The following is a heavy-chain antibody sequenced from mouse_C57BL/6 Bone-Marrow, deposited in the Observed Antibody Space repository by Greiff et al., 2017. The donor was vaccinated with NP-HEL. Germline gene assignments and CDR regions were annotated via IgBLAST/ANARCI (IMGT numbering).Heavy chain of an antibody. D-gene: IGHD2-1*01. CDR2: INPSSGYT. Sequence: QVQLKQSGAELAKPGASVKLSCKASGYTFTSYWMHWVKQRPGQGLEWIGYINPSSGYTKYNQKFKDKATLTAEKSSSTAYMQLSSLTYEDSAVYYCARSGYYGPPFDYWGQGTTLTVSS. V-gene: IGHV1-7*01. CDR3: ARSGYYGPPFDY. J-gene: IGHJ2*01. CDR1: GYTFTSYW.